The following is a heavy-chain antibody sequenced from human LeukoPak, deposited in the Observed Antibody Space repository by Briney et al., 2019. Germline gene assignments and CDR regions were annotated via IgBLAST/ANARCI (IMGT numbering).Heavy chain of an antibody. Sequence: GGSLRLSCAASGFIFNQHAMHWVRQAPGKGLEWVAVIWSDKSNRFYADSVRGRFTISRDDSRKTVYLQMERMAAEDTAIYYCAKDAQRGFDYSTSLEYWGQGALVTVAS. CDR1: GFIFNQHA. J-gene: IGHJ4*02. V-gene: IGHV3-33*06. D-gene: IGHD4-11*01. CDR3: AKDAQRGFDYSTSLEY. CDR2: IWSDKSNR.